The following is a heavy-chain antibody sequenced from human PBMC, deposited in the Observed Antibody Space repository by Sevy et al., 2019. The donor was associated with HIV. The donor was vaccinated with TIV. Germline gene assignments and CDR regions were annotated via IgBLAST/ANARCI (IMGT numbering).Heavy chain of an antibody. Sequence: GGSLRLSCAASGFTFSSYGMHWVRRAPGKGLEWVALTWYDGSTKFYADSVKGRFTISRDNSKNILSLQMNSLRADDTAVYYCARVRSIYVVTTHYYAMDVWGQWTTVTVSS. V-gene: IGHV3-33*01. D-gene: IGHD1-1*01. CDR1: GFTFSSYG. CDR3: ARVRSIYVVTTHYYAMDV. J-gene: IGHJ6*02. CDR2: TWYDGSTK.